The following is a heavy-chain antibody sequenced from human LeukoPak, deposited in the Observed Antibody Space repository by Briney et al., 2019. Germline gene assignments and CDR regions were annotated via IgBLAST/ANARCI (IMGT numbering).Heavy chain of an antibody. CDR1: GGTFITST. D-gene: IGHD2-15*01. J-gene: IGHJ5*02. V-gene: IGHV1-69*05. CDR2: ILPLFGIP. CDR3: ARSPVDYCSGGSCYNNRFDP. Sequence: SVTVSCKASGGTFITSTINWVRQAPGQGLEWMGGILPLFGIPNYAHKFQGTVTITTDESTSTAYMELSSLRSEDTAVYYCARSPVDYCSGGSCYNNRFDPWGQGTLVTVSS.